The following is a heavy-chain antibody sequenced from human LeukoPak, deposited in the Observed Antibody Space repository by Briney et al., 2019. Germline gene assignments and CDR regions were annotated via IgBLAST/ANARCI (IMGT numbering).Heavy chain of an antibody. CDR3: ARDITMVRGASDV. CDR1: GVSINSYY. Sequence: SETLSLTCTVSGVSINSYYWSWIRQPPGKGLEWIGYIYYSGSTNYNPSLKSRVTISVDTSKNQFSLKLSSVTAADTAMYYCARDITMVRGASDVWGQGTTVTVSS. V-gene: IGHV4-59*12. D-gene: IGHD3-10*01. J-gene: IGHJ6*02. CDR2: IYYSGST.